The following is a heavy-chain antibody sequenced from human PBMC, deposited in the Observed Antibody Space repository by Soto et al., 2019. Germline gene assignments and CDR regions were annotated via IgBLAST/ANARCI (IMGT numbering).Heavy chain of an antibody. CDR2: IYDSGSP. CDR1: GGSISVYY. V-gene: IGHV4-59*01. D-gene: IGHD1-26*01. J-gene: IGHJ4*02. CDR3: ARGVGSSPPRY. Sequence: SETLSLTCTISGGSISVYYWSWIRQPPGQALEWIGYIYDSGSPYYNPSLRSRVIISADTSRNQISLKLTSATAADTAVYYCARGVGSSPPRYWGRGTLVTVSS.